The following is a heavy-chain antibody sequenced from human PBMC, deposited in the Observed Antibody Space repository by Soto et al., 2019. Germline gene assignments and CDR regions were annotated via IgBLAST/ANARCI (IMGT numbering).Heavy chain of an antibody. J-gene: IGHJ5*01. CDR3: AKQSLRDAKSYDWFDS. CDR1: GFPFDAYA. CDR2: ISWNSGRV. Sequence: EVQLVESGGGVVQPGRSLRLSCAASGFPFDAYAMHWVRQAPGKGLEWVSGISWNSGRVGYAGSVKGRFTISRDNAKNSLHLQMNSLRGEDTAFYFCAKQSLRDAKSYDWFDSWGQGTLVTVSS. V-gene: IGHV3-9*01. D-gene: IGHD5-12*01.